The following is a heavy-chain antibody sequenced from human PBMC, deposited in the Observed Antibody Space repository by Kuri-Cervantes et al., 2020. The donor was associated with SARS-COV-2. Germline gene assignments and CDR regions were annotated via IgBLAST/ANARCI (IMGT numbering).Heavy chain of an antibody. D-gene: IGHD3-3*01. Sequence: ASVKVSCKASGYTFTGYYMHWVRQAPGQGLEWMGWINPNSGGTNYAQKFQGRVTMTRDTSICTAYMELGRLRSDDTAVYYCARDNRYYDFWSGYYPPNDAFDIWGQGTMVTVSS. V-gene: IGHV1-2*02. CDR1: GYTFTGYY. J-gene: IGHJ3*02. CDR2: INPNSGGT. CDR3: ARDNRYYDFWSGYYPPNDAFDI.